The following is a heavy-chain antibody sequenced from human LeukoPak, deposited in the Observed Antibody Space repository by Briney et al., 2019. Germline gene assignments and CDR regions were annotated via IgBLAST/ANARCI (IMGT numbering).Heavy chain of an antibody. V-gene: IGHV1-2*02. CDR2: INPNSGGT. CDR3: AREVNSGYDLERYSDY. D-gene: IGHD5-12*01. J-gene: IGHJ4*02. Sequence: GAPGKVSCKASGYTFTGYYMHWVRQAPGQGLEWMGWINPNSGGTNYAQKFQGRVTMTRDTSISTAYMELSRLRSDDTAVYYCAREVNSGYDLERYSDYWGQGTLVTVSS. CDR1: GYTFTGYY.